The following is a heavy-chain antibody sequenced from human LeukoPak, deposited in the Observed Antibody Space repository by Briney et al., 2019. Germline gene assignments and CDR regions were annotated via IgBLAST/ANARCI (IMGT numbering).Heavy chain of an antibody. CDR3: AKNSSGGYSDY. CDR1: GYTFTSSG. CDR2: ISTYTGYS. D-gene: IGHD6-19*01. V-gene: IGHV1-18*01. J-gene: IGHJ4*02. Sequence: GASVKVSCKASGYTFTSSGISWVRQAPGQGLEWMGWISTYTGYSKYAQNLQGRVTMTADTSTSTAYMELSSLRSDDTVVYYCAKNSSGGYSDYWGQGTLVTVSS.